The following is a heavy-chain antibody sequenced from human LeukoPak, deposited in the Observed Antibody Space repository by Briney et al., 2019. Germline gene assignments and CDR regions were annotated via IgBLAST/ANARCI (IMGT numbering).Heavy chain of an antibody. CDR2: IIPMVNTP. CDR1: GGTFRSYA. V-gene: IGHV1-69*13. Sequence: SVKVSCKASGGTFRSYAINWVRLAPGKGLEWMGGIIPMVNTPKYAQKFQGRVTITADESTSTSYMEVSSLRSEDTAVYYCAIFQGTYGDNDNDYWGQGTLVTVSS. J-gene: IGHJ4*02. D-gene: IGHD4-17*01. CDR3: AIFQGTYGDNDNDY.